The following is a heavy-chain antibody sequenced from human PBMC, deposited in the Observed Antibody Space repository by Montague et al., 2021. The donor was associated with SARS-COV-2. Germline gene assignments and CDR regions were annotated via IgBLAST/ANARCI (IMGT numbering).Heavy chain of an antibody. V-gene: IGHV4-39*02. D-gene: IGHD3-10*01. Sequence: SETLSLTCTVSGGSISSSGYYWGWIRQPPGKGLEWIGSIYYSGNTYYSPSLQSRVTISVDTSKNQFSLRLNSMTAADTAVYYCAKEGVLWFGELSEDLPDYWGQGTLVTVSS. CDR2: IYYSGNT. J-gene: IGHJ4*02. CDR1: GGSISSSGYY. CDR3: AKEGVLWFGELSEDLPDY.